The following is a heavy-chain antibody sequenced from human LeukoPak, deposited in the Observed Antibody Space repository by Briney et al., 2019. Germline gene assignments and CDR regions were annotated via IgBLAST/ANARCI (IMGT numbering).Heavy chain of an antibody. D-gene: IGHD2-21*01. J-gene: IGHJ6*02. CDR1: GGSFSGYY. CDR2: INHSGST. Sequence: PSETLSLTCAVYGGSFSGYYWSWIRQPPGKGLEWIGEINHSGSTNYNPSLKSRVTISVDTSKSQFSLKLSSVTAADTAVYYCARHMKAMDVWGQGTTVTVSS. V-gene: IGHV4-34*01. CDR3: ARHMKAMDV.